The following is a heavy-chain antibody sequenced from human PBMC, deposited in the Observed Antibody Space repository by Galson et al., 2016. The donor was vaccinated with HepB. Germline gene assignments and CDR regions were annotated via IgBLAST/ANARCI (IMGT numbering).Heavy chain of an antibody. Sequence: SLRLSCAASGFILTSHYMTWVRQAPGKGLEWVSAISNNGGDTYYADSVKGRFTVSRDNSKNTLYLQMNSLRAEDTAVYHCAKDKYNGSYYHGRGAGLDVWGQGTTVIVSS. D-gene: IGHD1-26*01. CDR1: GFILTSHY. CDR2: ISNNGGDT. J-gene: IGHJ6*02. CDR3: AKDKYNGSYYHGRGAGLDV. V-gene: IGHV3-23*01.